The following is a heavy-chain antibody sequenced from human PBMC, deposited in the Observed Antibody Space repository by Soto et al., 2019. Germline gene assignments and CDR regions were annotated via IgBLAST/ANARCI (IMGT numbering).Heavy chain of an antibody. CDR1: GGSFSGYY. D-gene: IGHD2-2*01. V-gene: IGHV4-34*01. CDR2: INHSGST. CDR3: ARVASWRRYCSSTSCWAYFDY. J-gene: IGHJ4*02. Sequence: QVQLQQWGAGLLKPSETLSLTCAVYGGSFSGYYWSWIRQPPGKGLEWIGEINHSGSTNYNPSLKSRVTISVDTSKNQFSLKLSSVTAADTAVYYCARVASWRRYCSSTSCWAYFDYWGQGPLVTVSS.